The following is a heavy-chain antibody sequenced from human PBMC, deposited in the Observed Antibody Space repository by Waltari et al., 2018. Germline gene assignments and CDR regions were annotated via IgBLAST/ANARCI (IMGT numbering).Heavy chain of an antibody. CDR1: GGSLSSSGYY. CDR3: ARRRTTVTTYYFDY. CDR2: IDYGGST. J-gene: IGHJ4*02. D-gene: IGHD4-17*01. Sequence: QLQLQESGPGLVKPSETLSLTCTVSGGSLSSSGYYWGWIRQPPGKGLEWIGSIDYGGSTYYNPPLQSRVTISVDTSKNQFSLKLSSVTAADTAVFFCARRRTTVTTYYFDYWGQGTLVTVSS. V-gene: IGHV4-39*01.